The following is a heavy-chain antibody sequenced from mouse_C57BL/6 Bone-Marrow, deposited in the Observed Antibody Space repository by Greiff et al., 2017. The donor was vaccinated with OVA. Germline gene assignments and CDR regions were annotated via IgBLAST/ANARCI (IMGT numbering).Heavy chain of an antibody. Sequence: EVQLVESGGGLVQPKGSLKLSCAASGFSFNTYAMNWVRQAPGKGLEWVARIRSKSNNYATSYADSVKDRFTISRDDSESMLYLQMNNLKTEDTAMYYCVGKRRDDYAMDYWGQGTSVTVSS. CDR2: IRSKSNNYAT. CDR3: VGKRRDDYAMDY. V-gene: IGHV10-1*01. D-gene: IGHD2-12*01. CDR1: GFSFNTYA. J-gene: IGHJ4*01.